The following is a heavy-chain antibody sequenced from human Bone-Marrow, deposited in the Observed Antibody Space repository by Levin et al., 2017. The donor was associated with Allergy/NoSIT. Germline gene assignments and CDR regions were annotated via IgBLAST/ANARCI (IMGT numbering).Heavy chain of an antibody. V-gene: IGHV3-53*01. D-gene: IGHD1-26*01. J-gene: IGHJ4*02. CDR2: IYTGGST. Sequence: PGGSLRLSCAASGFIISNNYMSWVRHFPGKGLEWVSIIYTGGSTYYTDSVKGRFTISRDNSKNTLYLQMNSLRAEDTAVYYCARDSYGTAWGQGTLVTVSS. CDR1: GFIISNNY. CDR3: ARDSYGTA.